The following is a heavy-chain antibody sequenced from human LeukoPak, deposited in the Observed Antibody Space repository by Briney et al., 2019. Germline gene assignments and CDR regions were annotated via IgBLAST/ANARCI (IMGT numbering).Heavy chain of an antibody. D-gene: IGHD3-22*01. CDR2: INPSGGST. CDR3: ARADYDSSGYYGPPNNFDY. V-gene: IGHV1-46*01. Sequence: GASVKVSCKASGYTFTSYYMHWVRQAPGQGLEWMGIINPSGGSTSYARKFQGRVTMTRDTSTSTVYMELSSLRSEDTAVYYCARADYDSSGYYGPPNNFDYWGQGTLVTVSS. J-gene: IGHJ4*02. CDR1: GYTFTSYY.